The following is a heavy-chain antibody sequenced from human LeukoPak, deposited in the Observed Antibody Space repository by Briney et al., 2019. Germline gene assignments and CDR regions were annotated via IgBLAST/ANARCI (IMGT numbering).Heavy chain of an antibody. V-gene: IGHV3-11*04. CDR3: ARDSRISEMATADAFDI. Sequence: PGGSLRLSCAASGFTFSDYYMSWIRQAPGKGLEWVSYISSSGSTIYYADSVKGRFTISRDNAKNSLYLQMNSLRAEDTAVYYCARDSRISEMATADAFDIWGQGTMVTVSS. CDR2: ISSSGSTI. CDR1: GFTFSDYY. D-gene: IGHD5-24*01. J-gene: IGHJ3*02.